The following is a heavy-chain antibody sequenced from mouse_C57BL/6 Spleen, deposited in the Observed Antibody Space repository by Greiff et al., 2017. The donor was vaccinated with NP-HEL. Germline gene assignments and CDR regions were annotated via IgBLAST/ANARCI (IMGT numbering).Heavy chain of an antibody. D-gene: IGHD3-2*02. V-gene: IGHV1-39*01. CDR3: ARSQDSSDYVHFDY. Sequence: EVQLQQSGPELVKPGASVKISCKASGYSFTDYNMNWVKQSNGKSLEWIGVINPNYGTTSYNQKFKGKATLTVDQSSSTAYMQLNSLTSEDSAVYYWARSQDSSDYVHFDYWGQGTTLTVSS. CDR2: INPNYGTT. CDR1: GYSFTDYN. J-gene: IGHJ2*01.